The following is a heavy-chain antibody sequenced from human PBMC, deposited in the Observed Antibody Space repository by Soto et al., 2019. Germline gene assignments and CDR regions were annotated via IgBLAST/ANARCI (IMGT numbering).Heavy chain of an antibody. CDR1: GGSFSGYY. CDR2: INHSGST. D-gene: IGHD2-2*01. Sequence: QVQLQQWGAGLLKPSETLSLTCAVYGGSFSGYYWSWIRQPPGKGLEWIGEINHSGSTNYNPSLKSRVNISVDTSKNQFSLKLSSVTAADTAVYYCARLRGYCSSTSCYGRGRWYFDYWGQGTLVTVSS. CDR3: ARLRGYCSSTSCYGRGRWYFDY. V-gene: IGHV4-34*01. J-gene: IGHJ4*02.